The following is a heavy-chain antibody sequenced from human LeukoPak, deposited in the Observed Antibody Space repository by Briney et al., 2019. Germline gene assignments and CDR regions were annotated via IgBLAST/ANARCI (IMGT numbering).Heavy chain of an antibody. V-gene: IGHV3-21*01. CDR3: AREFDGSAAGAGY. CDR2: MSSSSGLI. Sequence: PGGSLRLSCAASGFTFSRYSMNWVRKAPGPGLEWVSPMSSSSGLIYYGDSVKGRFTVSRDNAKRSLYLQMNSLRADDTAVYYCAREFDGSAAGAGYWGQGTLVTVSS. J-gene: IGHJ4*02. D-gene: IGHD1-26*01. CDR1: GFTFSRYS.